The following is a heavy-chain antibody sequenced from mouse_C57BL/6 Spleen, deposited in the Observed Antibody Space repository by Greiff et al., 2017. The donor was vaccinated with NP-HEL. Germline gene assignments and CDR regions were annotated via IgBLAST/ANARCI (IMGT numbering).Heavy chain of an antibody. CDR3: ARPLGYAMDY. D-gene: IGHD3-3*01. V-gene: IGHV1-66*01. J-gene: IGHJ4*01. CDR1: GYSFTSYY. CDR2: IYPGSGNT. Sequence: QVQLKQSGPELVKPGASVKISCKASGYSFTSYYIHWVKQRPGQGLEWIGWIYPGSGNTKYNEKFKGKATLTADTSSSTAYMQLSSLTSEDSAVYYCARPLGYAMDYGGQGTSVTVSS.